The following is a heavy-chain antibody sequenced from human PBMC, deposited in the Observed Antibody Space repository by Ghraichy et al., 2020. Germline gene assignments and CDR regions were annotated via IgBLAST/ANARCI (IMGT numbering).Heavy chain of an antibody. CDR1: GGSISSGGYS. D-gene: IGHD3-3*01. V-gene: IGHV4-30-4*07. J-gene: IGHJ4*02. CDR3: ARVLGVPHFDY. Sequence: TLSLTCAVSGGSISSGGYSWSWIRQPPGKGLEWIGYIYYSGSTYYNPSLKSRVTISVDTSKNQFSLKLSSVTAADTAVYYCARVLGVPHFDYWGQGTLVTVSS. CDR2: IYYSGST.